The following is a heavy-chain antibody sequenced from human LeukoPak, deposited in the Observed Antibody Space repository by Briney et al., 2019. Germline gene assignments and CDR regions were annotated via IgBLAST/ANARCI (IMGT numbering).Heavy chain of an antibody. CDR3: ARVYFDSSGYPTTDYFDY. D-gene: IGHD3-22*01. CDR2: IKSKTDGGTT. CDR1: GFTFSNAW. J-gene: IGHJ4*02. V-gene: IGHV3-15*01. Sequence: GGSLRLSCAASGFTFSNAWMSWVRQAPGKGLEWGGRIKSKTDGGTTDYAAPVKGRFTISRDDSKNTLYLQMNSLRAEDTAVYYCARVYFDSSGYPTTDYFDYWGQGTLVTVSS.